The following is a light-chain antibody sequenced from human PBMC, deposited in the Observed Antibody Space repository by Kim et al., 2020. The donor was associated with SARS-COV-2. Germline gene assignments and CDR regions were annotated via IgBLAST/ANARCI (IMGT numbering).Light chain of an antibody. Sequence: GQSITISFTGIISDFGGLIYVSWYQQHPGKAPTLIIADVSHRPSGFSSRFSGYRSGNTASLTISGLQAEAEADYYCSSYTRSTTYVFGTGAKVTVL. CDR3: SSYTRSTTYV. V-gene: IGLV2-14*04. CDR1: ISDFGGLIY. CDR2: DVS. J-gene: IGLJ1*01.